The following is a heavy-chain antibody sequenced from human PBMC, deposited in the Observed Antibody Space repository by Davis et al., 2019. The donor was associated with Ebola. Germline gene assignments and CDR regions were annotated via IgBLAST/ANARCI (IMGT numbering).Heavy chain of an antibody. V-gene: IGHV3-7*01. D-gene: IGHD5-18*01. J-gene: IGHJ6*02. Sequence: PGGSLRLSCAASGFTFSSYWMSWVRQAPGKGLEWVANIKQDGSEKYYVDSVKGRFTISRDNAKNSLYLQMNSLRAEDTAVYYCARIQLWLGGDYYYYYGMDVWGQGTTVTVSS. CDR3: ARIQLWLGGDYYYYYGMDV. CDR2: IKQDGSEK. CDR1: GFTFSSYW.